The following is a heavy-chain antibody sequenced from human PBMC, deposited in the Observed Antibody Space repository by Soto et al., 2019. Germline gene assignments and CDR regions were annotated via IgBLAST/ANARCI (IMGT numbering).Heavy chain of an antibody. Sequence: PSETLSLTCTVSGGSISSSSYYWGWIRQPPGKGLEWIGSIYYSGSTYYNPSLKSRVTISVDTSKNQFSLKLSSVTAADTAVYYCARGSPIGYIWGSYRYTKAFDIWGQGTMVTVSS. V-gene: IGHV4-39*01. D-gene: IGHD3-16*02. CDR2: IYYSGST. CDR1: GGSISSSSYY. CDR3: ARGSPIGYIWGSYRYTKAFDI. J-gene: IGHJ3*02.